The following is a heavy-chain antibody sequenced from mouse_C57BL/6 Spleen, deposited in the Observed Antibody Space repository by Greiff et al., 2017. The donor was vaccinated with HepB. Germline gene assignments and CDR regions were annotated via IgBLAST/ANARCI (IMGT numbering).Heavy chain of an antibody. CDR1: GFTFSDYY. J-gene: IGHJ4*01. D-gene: IGHD1-1*01. CDR3: AREGYGSSSYYAMDY. CDR2: INYDGSST. Sequence: EVKLMESEGGLVQPGSSMKLSCTASGFTFSDYYMAWVRQVPEKGLEWVANINYDGSSTYYLDSLKSRFIISRDNAKNILYLQMSSLKSEDTATYYCAREGYGSSSYYAMDYWGQGTSVTVSS. V-gene: IGHV5-16*01.